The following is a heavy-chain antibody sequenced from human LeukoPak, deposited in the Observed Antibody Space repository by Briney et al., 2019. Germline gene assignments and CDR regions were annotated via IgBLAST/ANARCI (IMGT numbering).Heavy chain of an antibody. J-gene: IGHJ5*02. CDR2: INPSGTT. CDR3: AREVTASCSSTSCYLNWLDP. Sequence: SETLSLTCAVYGGSFSGYCFSWLRQPPGKGLEGIGEINPSGTTNYTPSLNSRVTISVDTSKNQLSLKLSSVTAADTAVYYCAREVTASCSSTSCYLNWLDPWGQGTLVTVSS. D-gene: IGHD2-2*01. CDR1: GGSFSGYC. V-gene: IGHV4-34*01.